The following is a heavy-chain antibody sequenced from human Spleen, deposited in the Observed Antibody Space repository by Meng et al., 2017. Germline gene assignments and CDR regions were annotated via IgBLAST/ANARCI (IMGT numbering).Heavy chain of an antibody. J-gene: IGHJ4*02. Sequence: GESLKISCAASGFTFSSYWMSWVRQAPGKGLEWVSYISGSGLTIYYGDSVKGRFTISRDNAKNSLYLQMNSLRAEDTSIYYCARGSSYGSYWHPDYWGQGTLVTVSS. V-gene: IGHV3-48*04. D-gene: IGHD6-19*01. CDR2: ISGSGLTI. CDR3: ARGSSYGSYWHPDY. CDR1: GFTFSSYW.